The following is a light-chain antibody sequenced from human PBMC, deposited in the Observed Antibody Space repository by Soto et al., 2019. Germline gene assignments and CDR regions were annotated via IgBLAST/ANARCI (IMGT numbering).Light chain of an antibody. CDR2: GAS. CDR3: QQYNNWPRT. J-gene: IGKJ1*01. V-gene: IGKV3-15*01. CDR1: ESVSIN. Sequence: IVMTQSPATLSISRGEKSNLSCRASESVSINLAWYQQKPGQAPRLLIYGASTRATGIPARFSGSGSGTEFTLTISSLQSEDFAVYYCQQYNNWPRTFGQGTKVDIK.